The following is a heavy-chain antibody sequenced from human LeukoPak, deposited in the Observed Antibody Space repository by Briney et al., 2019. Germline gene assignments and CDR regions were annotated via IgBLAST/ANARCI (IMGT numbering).Heavy chain of an antibody. CDR3: ARRTILTGSDY. D-gene: IGHD3-9*01. Sequence: AQTLTLTCAVSGDPHSRGHESWRRIPQPPGEGLEWIGYIYDSGSTYYNPSLKSRVTISVDTSKNQFSLKLSSVTAADTAVYYCARRTILTGSDYWGQGTLVTVSS. CDR2: IYDSGST. V-gene: IGHV4-30-4*07. CDR1: GDPHSRGHES. J-gene: IGHJ4*02.